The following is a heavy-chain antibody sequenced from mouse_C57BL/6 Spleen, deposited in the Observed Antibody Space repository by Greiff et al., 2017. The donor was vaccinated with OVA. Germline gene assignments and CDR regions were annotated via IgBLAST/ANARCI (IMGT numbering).Heavy chain of an antibody. CDR2: IHPNSGST. D-gene: IGHD1-1*01. J-gene: IGHJ2*01. Sequence: VKLQQPGAELVKPGASVKLSCKASGYTFTSYWMHWVKQRPGQGLEWIGMIHPNSGSTNYNEKFKSKATLTVDKSSSTAYMQLSSLTSEDSAVYYCARLGYYGSSPLFDYWGQGTTLTVSS. CDR1: GYTFTSYW. CDR3: ARLGYYGSSPLFDY. V-gene: IGHV1-64*01.